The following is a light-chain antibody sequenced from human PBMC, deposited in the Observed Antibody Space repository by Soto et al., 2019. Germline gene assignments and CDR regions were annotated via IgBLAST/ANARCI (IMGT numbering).Light chain of an antibody. CDR1: QSVSSSY. V-gene: IGKV3-20*01. Sequence: EIVLTQSPGTLSLSPVERATLSCRASQSVSSSYLAWYQQKPGQAPRLLIYGASSRATGIPDRFSGSGSGTDFTLTISVREAEDVTVYYCQKGFTFGPGTKVDIK. J-gene: IGKJ3*01. CDR3: QKGFT. CDR2: GAS.